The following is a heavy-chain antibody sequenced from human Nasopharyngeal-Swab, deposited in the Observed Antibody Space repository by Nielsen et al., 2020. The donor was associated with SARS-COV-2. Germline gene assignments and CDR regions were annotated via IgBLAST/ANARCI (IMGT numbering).Heavy chain of an antibody. V-gene: IGHV3-43*01. CDR1: GFTFDDYG. Sequence: GEALKISCVTSGFTFDDYGMHWDRQVPGKGLEWVSLISWDGVNTYYAGSVRGRFTISRDNSRNSLYLQMNSLKTEDTALYYCARGVHYMSYFHTPPSDQWGQGTLVTVSS. J-gene: IGHJ4*02. CDR3: ARGVHYMSYFHTPPSDQ. D-gene: IGHD3-10*01. CDR2: ISWDGVNT.